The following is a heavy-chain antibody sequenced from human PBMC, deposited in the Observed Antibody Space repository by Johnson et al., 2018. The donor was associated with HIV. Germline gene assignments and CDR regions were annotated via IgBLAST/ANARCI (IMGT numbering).Heavy chain of an antibody. CDR1: GFTLSRYD. Sequence: EKLVESGGGLVQPGGSLRLSCAASGFTLSRYDMHWVRQATGKGLEWVSAIGTAGDTYYPGSVKGRFTLSRDNAKNAVYLHMNSLKAGYTAVYYWARDGGFVSAFDIWGQGTMVIVSS. D-gene: IGHD3-16*01. CDR2: IGTAGDT. J-gene: IGHJ3*02. V-gene: IGHV3-13*01. CDR3: ARDGGFVSAFDI.